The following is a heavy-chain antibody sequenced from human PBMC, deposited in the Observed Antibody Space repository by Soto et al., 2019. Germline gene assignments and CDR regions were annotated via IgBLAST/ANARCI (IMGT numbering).Heavy chain of an antibody. CDR3: ASVTFGGIVLAH. D-gene: IGHD3-16*01. V-gene: IGHV4-59*01. CDR2: IYFNGNT. CDR1: AASFSKYY. J-gene: IGHJ4*02. Sequence: PSETLSLTCTVSAASFSKYYWTWIRQPPGKGPEWIGYIYFNGNTKYNPSLEGRLTISIDTSKKEFSLKLTSVTAADAAVYYCASVTFGGIVLAHWGQGTLVTVS.